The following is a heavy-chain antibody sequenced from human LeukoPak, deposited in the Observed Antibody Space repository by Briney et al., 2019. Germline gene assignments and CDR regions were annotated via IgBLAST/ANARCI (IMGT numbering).Heavy chain of an antibody. D-gene: IGHD1-26*01. CDR1: AFTFSSYS. Sequence: GGSLRLSCAASAFTFSSYSMNWVRQAPGKGLEWVSSISSSSSYIYYADSVKGRFTISRDNAKNSLYLQMNSLRAEDTAVYYCASGGSYRSPFDYWGQGTLVTVSS. CDR2: ISSSSSYI. J-gene: IGHJ4*02. V-gene: IGHV3-21*01. CDR3: ASGGSYRSPFDY.